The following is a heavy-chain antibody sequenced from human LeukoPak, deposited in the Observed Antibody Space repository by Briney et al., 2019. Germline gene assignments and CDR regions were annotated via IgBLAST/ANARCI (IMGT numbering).Heavy chain of an antibody. V-gene: IGHV4-39*07. CDR2: INHSGST. CDR1: GGSISSSSYY. CDR3: ARRSWAFDI. Sequence: SETLSLTCTVSGGSISSSSYYWGWIRQPPGKGLEWIGEINHSGSTNYNSSLKSRVTISVDTSKNQFSLKLSSVTAAVTAVYYCARRSWAFDIWGQGTMVTVSS. J-gene: IGHJ3*02. D-gene: IGHD3-16*02.